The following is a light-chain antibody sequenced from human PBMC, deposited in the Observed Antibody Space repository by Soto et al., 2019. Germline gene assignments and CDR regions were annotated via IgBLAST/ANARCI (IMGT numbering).Light chain of an antibody. J-gene: IGKJ2*01. CDR2: GAS. Sequence: EIVLTQSPGTLFLSPGERATLSCRASQSVSSSSLAWYQQKPGQAPRLLIYGASSRATGILDRFSGSGSGTDFTLTISRLEPEDFAVYFCQHFGSSPGYTFGQGTKLQIK. V-gene: IGKV3-20*01. CDR3: QHFGSSPGYT. CDR1: QSVSSSS.